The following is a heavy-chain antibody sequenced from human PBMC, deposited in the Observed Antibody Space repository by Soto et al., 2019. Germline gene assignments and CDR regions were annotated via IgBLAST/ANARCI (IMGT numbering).Heavy chain of an antibody. V-gene: IGHV6-1*01. CDR1: GDSVSSDSAA. CDR2: TYYRSKWYN. CDR3: ARSRVFIAVAGMATYYYYYGMDV. J-gene: IGHJ6*02. Sequence: SQTLSLTCAISGDSVSSDSAAWNWIRQSPSRGLEWLGRTYYRSKWYNDYAVSVNGRITINPDTSKNHFSLQLNSVTPEDTAVYYCARSRVFIAVAGMATYYYYYGMDVPGQSTTVTVSS. D-gene: IGHD6-19*01.